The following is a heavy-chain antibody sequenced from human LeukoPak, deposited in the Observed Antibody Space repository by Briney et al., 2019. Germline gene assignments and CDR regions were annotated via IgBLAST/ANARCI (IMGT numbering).Heavy chain of an antibody. D-gene: IGHD6-13*01. V-gene: IGHV3-23*01. CDR2: ISGSGGST. CDR3: AKEPYSSSWSNAFDI. Sequence: GGSLRLSCAASGFTFSSYAMSWVRQAPGKGLEWVSAISGSGGSTYYADSVKGRFTISRDNSKNTLNVQMNSLRAEDTAVYYCAKEPYSSSWSNAFDIWGQGTMVTVSS. CDR1: GFTFSSYA. J-gene: IGHJ3*02.